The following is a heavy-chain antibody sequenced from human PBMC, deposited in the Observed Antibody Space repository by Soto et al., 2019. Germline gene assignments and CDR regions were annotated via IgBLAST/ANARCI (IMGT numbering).Heavy chain of an antibody. Sequence: GGSLRLSCAASGFTFDDYGMSWVRQAPGKGLEWVSGINWNGGSTGYADSVKGRFTISRDNAKNSLYLQMNSLRAEDTALYYCARDRMYYYDSSGFMGFDPWGQGTLVTVSS. CDR2: INWNGGST. J-gene: IGHJ5*02. V-gene: IGHV3-20*04. D-gene: IGHD3-22*01. CDR1: GFTFDDYG. CDR3: ARDRMYYYDSSGFMGFDP.